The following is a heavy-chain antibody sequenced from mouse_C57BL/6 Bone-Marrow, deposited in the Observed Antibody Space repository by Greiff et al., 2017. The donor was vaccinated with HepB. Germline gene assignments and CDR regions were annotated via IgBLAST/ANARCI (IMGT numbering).Heavy chain of an antibody. V-gene: IGHV5-9-1*02. CDR3: TRGGITFDY. D-gene: IGHD1-1*01. CDR2: ISSGRDYI. J-gene: IGHJ2*01. CDR1: GFTFSSYA. Sequence: EVQVVESGEGLVKPGGSLKLSCAASGFTFSSYAMSWVRQTPEKRLEWVAYISSGRDYIYYADTVKGRFTISRDNARNTLYLQMSSLKSEDTAMYYCTRGGITFDYWGQGTTLTVSS.